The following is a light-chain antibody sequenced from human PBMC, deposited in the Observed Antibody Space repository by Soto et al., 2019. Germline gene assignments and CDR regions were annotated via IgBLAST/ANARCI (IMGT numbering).Light chain of an antibody. CDR2: DGS. Sequence: PGERATLSCRASQSVNINLAWYQQKPGQAPRLVIYDGSHRATDIPARFSGSGSGTDFTLTISSLQPEDFATYYCQQSYSTLTFGPGTKVDIK. J-gene: IGKJ3*01. CDR1: QSVNIN. CDR3: QQSYSTLT. V-gene: IGKV3-11*01.